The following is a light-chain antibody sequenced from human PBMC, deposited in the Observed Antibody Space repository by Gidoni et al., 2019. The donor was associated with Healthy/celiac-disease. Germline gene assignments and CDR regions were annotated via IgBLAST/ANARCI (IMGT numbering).Light chain of an antibody. J-gene: IGKJ4*02. CDR2: GAS. CDR3: QKYNNGPRT. Sequence: IQMTQPPSSLTASIGERVTITCRASQGITNYLAWYQQKPGKVPSLLIYGASTMASGFPARFSGSGSGTDFTLTISSLQSEDVAIYYCQKYNNGPRTFGEGTKVEIK. V-gene: IGKV1-27*01. CDR1: QGITNY.